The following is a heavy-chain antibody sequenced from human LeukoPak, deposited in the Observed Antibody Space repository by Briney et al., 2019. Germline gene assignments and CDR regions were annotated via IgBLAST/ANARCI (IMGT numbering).Heavy chain of an antibody. CDR2: TYYRSTWYN. CDR3: ARDLCTSSSCPNNWIDP. Sequence: SQTLSLTCAISGDSISSNSAAWNWIRQYPWRGIEWLGRTYYRSTWYNNYAISVKSRIPINPDTSKNQFSLQLNSVTPEDTAVYYCARDLCTSSSCPNNWIDPWGQGTLVTVSS. D-gene: IGHD2-2*01. CDR1: GDSISSNSAA. J-gene: IGHJ5*02. V-gene: IGHV6-1*01.